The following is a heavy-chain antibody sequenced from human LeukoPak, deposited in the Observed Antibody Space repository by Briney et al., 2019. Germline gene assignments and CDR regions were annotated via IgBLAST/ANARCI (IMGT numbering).Heavy chain of an antibody. CDR1: GGSVRNYY. D-gene: IGHD3-10*01. Sequence: SETLSLTCTVSGGSVRNYYWSWIRQPPGKGLEWIGYIYYSGNTNYNPSLKSRVTISVDTSKSQFSLKLTSVTAADTAVYYCARGGGSGRGNWFDPWGQGSLVIVSS. J-gene: IGHJ5*02. CDR3: ARGGGSGRGNWFDP. V-gene: IGHV4-59*02. CDR2: IYYSGNT.